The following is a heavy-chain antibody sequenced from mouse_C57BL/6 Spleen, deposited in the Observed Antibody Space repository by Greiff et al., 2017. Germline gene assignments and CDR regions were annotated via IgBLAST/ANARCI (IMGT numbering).Heavy chain of an antibody. V-gene: IGHV1-19*01. CDR2: INPYNGGT. Sequence: EVQLQQSGPVLVKPGASVKMSCKASGYTFTDYYMNWVKQSHGKSLEWIGVINPYNGGTSYNQKFKGKATLTVDKSSSTAYMELNSLTSEDSAVSYCARDGGLLYAMDYWGQGTSVTVSS. D-gene: IGHD2-3*01. CDR1: GYTFTDYY. J-gene: IGHJ4*01. CDR3: ARDGGLLYAMDY.